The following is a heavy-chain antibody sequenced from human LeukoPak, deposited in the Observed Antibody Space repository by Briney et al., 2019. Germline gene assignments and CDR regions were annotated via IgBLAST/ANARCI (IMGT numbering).Heavy chain of an antibody. CDR2: IIPISGTT. V-gene: IGHV1-69*13. Sequence: SVKVSCKASGDTFNNNAFTWVRQAPGQGLEWMGGIIPISGTTKYAQKFQDRVTITADESTDTAYMELTSLTSGDTAVYYCAREPQPSSGWVNYHYSGMGVWGQGTTVTVPS. D-gene: IGHD6-19*01. J-gene: IGHJ6*01. CDR3: AREPQPSSGWVNYHYSGMGV. CDR1: GDTFNNNA.